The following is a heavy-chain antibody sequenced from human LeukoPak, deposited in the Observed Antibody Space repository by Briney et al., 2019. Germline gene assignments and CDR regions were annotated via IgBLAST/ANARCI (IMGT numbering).Heavy chain of an antibody. CDR1: GVTFSSYS. V-gene: IGHV3-21*01. CDR2: ISSSSSYI. Sequence: GVSLRLSCAASGVTFSSYSMNWVRQAPGKGLEWVSSISSSSSYIYYADSVKGRFTISRDNAKNSLYLQMNSLRAEDTAVYYCAREWGIAVIDYWGQGTLVTVSS. D-gene: IGHD6-19*01. CDR3: AREWGIAVIDY. J-gene: IGHJ4*02.